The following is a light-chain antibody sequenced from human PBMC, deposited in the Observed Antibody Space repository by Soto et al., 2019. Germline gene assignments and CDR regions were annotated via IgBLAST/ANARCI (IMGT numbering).Light chain of an antibody. J-gene: IGLJ3*02. CDR2: NVS. CDR1: TTNVATYNY. CDR3: CSYEGSSNWL. V-gene: IGLV2-11*01. Sequence: QSVLTQPLSVSGSPGQSVTISCTGTTTNVATYNYVSWYQHHPGKAPKLIIYNVSERPSGVSDRFSGSKSGNAASLTISGLQADDEADYYCCSYEGSSNWLFGGGTQLTVL.